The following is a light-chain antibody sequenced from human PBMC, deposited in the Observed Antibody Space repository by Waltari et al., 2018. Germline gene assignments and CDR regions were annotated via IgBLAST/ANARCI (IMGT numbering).Light chain of an antibody. V-gene: IGKV4-1*01. CDR3: QQYCTIPIT. Sequence: DIVMTQSPDFLAVSLGERATINCKSSQSVLYSSNNKNYLAWYQQKPGQPPNVLLYWASTRESGVPDRFSGSGSGTDFTLTISSLQAEDVAVYYCQQYCTIPITFGQGTRLEIK. CDR2: WAS. J-gene: IGKJ5*01. CDR1: QSVLYSSNNKNY.